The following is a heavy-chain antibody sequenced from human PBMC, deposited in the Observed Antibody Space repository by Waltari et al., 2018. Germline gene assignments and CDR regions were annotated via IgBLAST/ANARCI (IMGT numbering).Heavy chain of an antibody. D-gene: IGHD5-12*01. CDR2: INHNGSA. CDR3: ARGGGSGYGSRPPFDI. J-gene: IGHJ3*02. Sequence: QVQLQQWGAGLLKPSETLSLTCAVYGGSFSGYYWSWIRQPPGKGLEWIGEINHNGSANYNPSLKSRGTIAVETSKNQFSLKRSSGNAADTAVYYCARGGGSGYGSRPPFDIWGQGTMVTVSS. CDR1: GGSFSGYY. V-gene: IGHV4-34*01.